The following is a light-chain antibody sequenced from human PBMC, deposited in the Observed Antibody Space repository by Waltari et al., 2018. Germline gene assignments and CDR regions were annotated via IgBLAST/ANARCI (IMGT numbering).Light chain of an antibody. J-gene: IGLJ2*01. V-gene: IGLV2-14*03. Sequence: QSALTQPASVSGSPGQSITISCTGTSSDIGSYNYVSWYQQHPGKAPKLIIYDVTHRPPGVSNRFSGSKSGNTASLTIYGLQAEDEADYYCSSYMDSTTLELFGGGTSLTVL. CDR1: SSDIGSYNY. CDR2: DVT. CDR3: SSYMDSTTLEL.